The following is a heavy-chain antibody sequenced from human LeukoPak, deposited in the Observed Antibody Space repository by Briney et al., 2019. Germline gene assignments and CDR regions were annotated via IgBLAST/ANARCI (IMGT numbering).Heavy chain of an antibody. J-gene: IGHJ3*02. CDR3: VRESGGPSAFDI. V-gene: IGHV1-46*01. CDR1: GYTFTSYY. D-gene: IGHD4-23*01. Sequence: ASVKVSCKASGYTFTSYYMHWVRQAPGQGLEWMGIINPSGGSTSYAQKFQGRVTITTDESTSTAYMELSSLRSEDTAVYYCVRESGGPSAFDIWGQGTMVTVSS. CDR2: INPSGGST.